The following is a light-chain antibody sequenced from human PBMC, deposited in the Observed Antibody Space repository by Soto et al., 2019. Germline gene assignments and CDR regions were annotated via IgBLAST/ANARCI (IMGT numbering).Light chain of an antibody. J-gene: IGKJ4*01. CDR1: QDISNY. Sequence: DIQMTQSPSSLSASVGDRVTITCQASQDISNYLNWYQQKPGKAPKXLIYDASNLETGVPSRFSGSGSGTDFTFTISSLQPEDIATYYCQQYDNLPITFGGGTKVDI. CDR2: DAS. CDR3: QQYDNLPIT. V-gene: IGKV1-33*01.